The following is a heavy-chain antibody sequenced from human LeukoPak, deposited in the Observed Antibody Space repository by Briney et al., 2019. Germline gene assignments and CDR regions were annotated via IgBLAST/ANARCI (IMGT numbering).Heavy chain of an antibody. V-gene: IGHV3-48*03. CDR2: ISSSGSSM. D-gene: IGHD1-26*01. Sequence: PGGSLPHSHSASGLNFRSYVLNWVRQAPGKGLEWVSYISSSGSSMYYADSVKGRFTISRDHAKNSLYLQMSSLRAEHTAVSYCATRSRSYSGWFAPWGQGTLVTVSS. CDR1: GLNFRSYV. J-gene: IGHJ5*02. CDR3: ATRSRSYSGWFAP.